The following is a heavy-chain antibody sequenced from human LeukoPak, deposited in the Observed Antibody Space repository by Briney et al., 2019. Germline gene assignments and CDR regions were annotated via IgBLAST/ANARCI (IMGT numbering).Heavy chain of an antibody. J-gene: IGHJ4*02. D-gene: IGHD1-26*01. CDR2: ISSSGSTI. CDR3: ARDPLGAPDY. V-gene: IGHV3-11*01. Sequence: EWVSYISSSGSTIYYADSVKGRFTISRDNAKNSLYLQMNSLRAEDTAVYYCARDPLGAPDYWGQGTLVTVSS.